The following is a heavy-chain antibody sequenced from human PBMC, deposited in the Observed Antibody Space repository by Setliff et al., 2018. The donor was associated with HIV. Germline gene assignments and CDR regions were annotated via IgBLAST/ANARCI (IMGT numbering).Heavy chain of an antibody. D-gene: IGHD3-10*01. CDR1: GYSFTSYW. J-gene: IGHJ4*02. V-gene: IGHV5-51*01. Sequence: GESLKISCKGSGYSFTSYWIGWVRQMPGRGLEWMGIIYPIDSDTKYSPSFWGRVTISVDKSTNTAYLHWNSLRPADTAMYYCGRSGKSGELYAYWGQGTQVTVSS. CDR3: GRSGKSGELYAY. CDR2: IYPIDSDT.